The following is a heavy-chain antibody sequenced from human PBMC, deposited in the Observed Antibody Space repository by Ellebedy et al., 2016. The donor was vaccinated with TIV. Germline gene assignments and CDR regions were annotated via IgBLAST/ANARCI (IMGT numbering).Heavy chain of an antibody. CDR3: ARELHKGSPIDY. J-gene: IGHJ4*02. V-gene: IGHV3-30*03. CDR1: GFTFSSYG. CDR2: ISYDGSNK. Sequence: GGSLRLSXAASGFTFSSYGMHWVRQAPGKGLEWVAVISYDGSNKYYADSVKGRFTISRDNSKNTLYLQMNSLRAEDTAVYYCARELHKGSPIDYWGQGTLVTVSS. D-gene: IGHD3-10*01.